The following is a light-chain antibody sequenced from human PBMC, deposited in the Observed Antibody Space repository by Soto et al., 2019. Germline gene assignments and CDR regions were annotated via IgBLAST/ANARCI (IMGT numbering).Light chain of an antibody. Sequence: QSALTQPASVSGSPGQSITISCSGTSSDVGGYKYVSWYQQHPGKAPKLMIYEVGNRPSGVSQRFSGSKSGNTASLTIFGLQAEDEADYYCSSYTGSSTLVFGGGTKLTVL. CDR3: SSYTGSSTLV. CDR1: SSDVGGYKY. V-gene: IGLV2-14*01. CDR2: EVG. J-gene: IGLJ3*02.